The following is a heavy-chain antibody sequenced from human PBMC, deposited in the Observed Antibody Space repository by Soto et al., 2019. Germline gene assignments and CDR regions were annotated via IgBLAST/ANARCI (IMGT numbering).Heavy chain of an antibody. CDR2: SYYSGST. J-gene: IGHJ4*02. CDR3: ARGDFAWEPPTDY. Sequence: PSETLSLTCTVSGGSISGYYWSWIRQPPGKGLEWIGQSYYSGSTNYSPSLKSRVTILVDTSKNQFSLQLSSVTAADTAMYYCARGDFAWEPPTDYWGQGTLVTVSS. CDR1: GGSISGYY. D-gene: IGHD3-3*01. V-gene: IGHV4-59*12.